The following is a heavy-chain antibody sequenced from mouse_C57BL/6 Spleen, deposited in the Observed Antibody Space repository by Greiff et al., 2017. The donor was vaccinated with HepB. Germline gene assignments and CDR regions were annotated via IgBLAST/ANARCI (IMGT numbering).Heavy chain of an antibody. Sequence: VQLKQSGPELVKPGASVKMSCKASGYTFTDYNMHWVKQSHGKSLEWIGYINPNNGGTSYNQKFKGKATLTVNKSSSTAYMELRSLTSEDSAVYYWARDWDYGSSYWYFDVWGTGTTVTVSS. CDR1: GYTFTDYN. D-gene: IGHD1-1*01. CDR2: INPNNGGT. J-gene: IGHJ1*03. V-gene: IGHV1-22*01. CDR3: ARDWDYGSSYWYFDV.